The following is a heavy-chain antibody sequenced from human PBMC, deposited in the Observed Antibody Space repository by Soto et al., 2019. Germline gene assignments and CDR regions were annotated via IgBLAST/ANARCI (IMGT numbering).Heavy chain of an antibody. V-gene: IGHV1-18*01. J-gene: IGHJ4*02. CDR3: ARVSPYSSSWYYFDY. CDR1: GYTFTSYG. Sequence: ASVKVSCKASGYTFTSYGISWVRQAPGQGLEWMGWISAYNGNTNYAQKFQGRVTITADESTSTAYMELSSLRSEDTAVYYCARVSPYSSSWYYFDYWGQGTLVTVSS. CDR2: ISAYNGNT. D-gene: IGHD6-13*01.